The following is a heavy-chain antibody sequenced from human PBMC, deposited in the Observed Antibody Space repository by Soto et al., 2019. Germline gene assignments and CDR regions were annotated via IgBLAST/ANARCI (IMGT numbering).Heavy chain of an antibody. D-gene: IGHD3-22*01. V-gene: IGHV4-59*08. Sequence: QVQLQESGPGLVKPSETLSLTCTVSGGSISSYYWSWIRQPPGKGLEWIGYISYSGSTNFNPSLRRXXTISVDTSKNQFSLRLTSVTAADTAVYYCASLLVVGNYFDYWGQGTRVTVSS. CDR1: GGSISSYY. CDR3: ASLLVVGNYFDY. J-gene: IGHJ4*02. CDR2: ISYSGST.